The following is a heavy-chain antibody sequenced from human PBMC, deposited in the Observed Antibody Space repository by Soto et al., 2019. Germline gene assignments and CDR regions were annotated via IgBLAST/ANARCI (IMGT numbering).Heavy chain of an antibody. D-gene: IGHD2-2*01. Sequence: GGSLRLSCAASGFTFSSYGMHWVRQAPGKGLEWVAVIWYDGSNKYYADSVKGRFTISRDNSKNTLYLQMNSLRAEDTAVYYCARDVLVTPMPYFYYGMDVWGQGTTVTVSS. CDR2: IWYDGSNK. V-gene: IGHV3-33*01. CDR1: GFTFSSYG. CDR3: ARDVLVTPMPYFYYGMDV. J-gene: IGHJ6*02.